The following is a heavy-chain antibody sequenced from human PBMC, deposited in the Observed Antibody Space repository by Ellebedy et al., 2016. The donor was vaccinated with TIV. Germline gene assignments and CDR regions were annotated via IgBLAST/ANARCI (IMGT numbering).Heavy chain of an antibody. V-gene: IGHV4-59*08. Sequence: MPSETLSLTCTFSGGSISYYYWSWIRQPPGKELEWIGNIYYRGTTNYKPSLKSRVTISVDTTSNQLSLKLTSVTAAETAVYYCARHADHDILTLYSPLDLWGQGILVTVSS. CDR3: ARHADHDILTLYSPLDL. J-gene: IGHJ4*02. CDR2: IYYRGTT. CDR1: GGSISYYY. D-gene: IGHD3-9*01.